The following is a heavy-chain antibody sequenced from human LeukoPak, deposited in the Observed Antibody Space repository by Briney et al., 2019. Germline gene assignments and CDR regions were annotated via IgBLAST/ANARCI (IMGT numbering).Heavy chain of an antibody. V-gene: IGHV3-48*03. CDR3: LSSGWFFDY. Sequence: GGSLRLSCAASGFTFSSYEMNWVRQAPGKGLELVSYISSSGSTVYYADSVKGRFTISRDNAKNSLYLQMNSLRAEDTAVYYCLSSGWFFDYWGQGTLVTVSS. CDR1: GFTFSSYE. CDR2: ISSSGSTV. D-gene: IGHD6-19*01. J-gene: IGHJ4*02.